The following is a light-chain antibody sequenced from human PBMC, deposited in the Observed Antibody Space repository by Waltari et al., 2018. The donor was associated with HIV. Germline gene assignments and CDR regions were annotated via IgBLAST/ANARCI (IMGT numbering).Light chain of an antibody. CDR2: EVS. Sequence: QSALTQPASVSGSPGQSITISCTGTSSDVGAYNFVSWYQQYPAEAPKLMIYEVSNRPSGVSDRFSGSKSDNAASLTISGLQAEDEADYYCSSYTSSNAYVVFGGGTKLTVL. V-gene: IGLV2-14*01. CDR3: SSYTSSNAYVV. J-gene: IGLJ2*01. CDR1: SSDVGAYNF.